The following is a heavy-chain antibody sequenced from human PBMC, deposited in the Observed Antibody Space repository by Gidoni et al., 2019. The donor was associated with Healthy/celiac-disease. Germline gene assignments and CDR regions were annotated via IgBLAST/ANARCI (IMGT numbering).Heavy chain of an antibody. V-gene: IGHV1-69*01. CDR3: ARGSQGVVTAIFDY. J-gene: IGHJ4*02. D-gene: IGHD2-21*02. CDR2: FGTA. CDR1: GGTFSSYA. Sequence: QVQLVQSGAAVKKPGSSVKVSCKASGGTFSSYAIFGTANYAQKFQGRVTITADESTSTAYMELSSLRSEDTAVYYCARGSQGVVTAIFDYWGQGTLVTVSS.